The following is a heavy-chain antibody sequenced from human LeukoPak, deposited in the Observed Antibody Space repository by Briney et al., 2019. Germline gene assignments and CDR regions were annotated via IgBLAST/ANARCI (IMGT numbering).Heavy chain of an antibody. CDR2: ISSSRSYI. Sequence: GGSLRLSCAASGFTFSSYSMNWVRQAPGKGLEWVSSISSSRSYIYYADSVKGRFTISRDNAKNSLYLQMNSLRAEDTAVYYCARPRQGGYWGQGTLVTVSS. CDR1: GFTFSSYS. V-gene: IGHV3-21*01. J-gene: IGHJ4*02. CDR3: ARPRQGGY. D-gene: IGHD2-15*01.